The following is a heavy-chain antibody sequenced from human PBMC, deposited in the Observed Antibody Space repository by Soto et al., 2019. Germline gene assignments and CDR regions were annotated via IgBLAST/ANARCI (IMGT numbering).Heavy chain of an antibody. Sequence: PGGSLRLSCEASGFTFRNYKMNWVRQAPGKGLEWVSQISIGSSSMDYADSVKGRFTISRDNAKNSLYLQMNSLGAEDTGVYYCTTEEGVEEIPATAYWGQGTLVTVS. CDR2: ISIGSSSM. D-gene: IGHD2-15*01. V-gene: IGHV3-48*01. J-gene: IGHJ4*01. CDR1: GFTFRNYK. CDR3: TTEEGVEEIPATAY.